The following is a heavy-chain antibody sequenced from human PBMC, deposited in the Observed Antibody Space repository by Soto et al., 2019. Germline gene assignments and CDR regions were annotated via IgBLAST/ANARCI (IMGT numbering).Heavy chain of an antibody. Sequence: QVQLVQSGAEVKKPGSSVKVSCKASGGNFSTYVISWVRQAPGQGLEWMGRVIPMSGSSNYAQKFQGRVTITADKDTSIAYMEVRSLRSEDTAVYYCARGGPRSGPSFYYDGLEVLGQGTTVIVSS. J-gene: IGHJ6*02. CDR3: ARGGPRSGPSFYYDGLEV. CDR2: VIPMSGSS. CDR1: GGNFSTYV. D-gene: IGHD1-26*01. V-gene: IGHV1-69*06.